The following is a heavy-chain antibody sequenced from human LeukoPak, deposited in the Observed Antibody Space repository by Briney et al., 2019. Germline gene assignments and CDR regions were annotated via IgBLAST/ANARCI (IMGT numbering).Heavy chain of an antibody. Sequence: SVKVSCKASGGTFSSHAIAWVRQAPGQGPEWMGGIIPISGTANYAQKFQSRVTISTDESTSTAYMELTSLTSDDTAVYYCARGLQYQLLKALGYYYMDVWGEGTTVTVSS. D-gene: IGHD2-2*01. CDR1: GGTFSSHA. CDR3: ARGLQYQLLKALGYYYMDV. CDR2: IIPISGTA. J-gene: IGHJ6*03. V-gene: IGHV1-69*05.